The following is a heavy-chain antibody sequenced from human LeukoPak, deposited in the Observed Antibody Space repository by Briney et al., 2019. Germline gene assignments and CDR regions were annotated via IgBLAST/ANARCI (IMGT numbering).Heavy chain of an antibody. D-gene: IGHD4-23*01. Sequence: AAVKVSCKGSGYTFTSYDINWERQATGQGLEWVGWMNPNSGNTGYAQKFQGRVTITRSTSISTAYMELSSLRSEDTAVYYCARAVGALRWHYYYYMDVWGKGTTVTVSS. CDR1: GYTFTSYD. CDR3: ARAVGALRWHYYYYMDV. V-gene: IGHV1-8*03. CDR2: MNPNSGNT. J-gene: IGHJ6*03.